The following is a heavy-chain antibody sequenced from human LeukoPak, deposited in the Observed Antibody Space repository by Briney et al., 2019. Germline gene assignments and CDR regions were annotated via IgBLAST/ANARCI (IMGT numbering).Heavy chain of an antibody. D-gene: IGHD3-10*01. CDR1: GFTFSSYW. Sequence: GGSLRLSCAASGFTFSSYWMHWVRQAPGKGLVWVSRIKTDGSSTSYADSVKGRFTISRDNAKSTLYLQMNSLRAEDTAVYYCARHLNYYLDYWGQGTLVTVSS. CDR3: ARHLNYYLDY. CDR2: IKTDGSST. V-gene: IGHV3-74*01. J-gene: IGHJ4*02.